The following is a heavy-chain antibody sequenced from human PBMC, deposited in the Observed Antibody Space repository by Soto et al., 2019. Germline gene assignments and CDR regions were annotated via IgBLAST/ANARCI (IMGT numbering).Heavy chain of an antibody. D-gene: IGHD1-26*01. CDR1: NGSISGFY. CDR2: IHYSGRT. Sequence: SETLSLTCSVSNGSISGFYWTWIRQPPGKILEWIGYIHYSGRTDYNPSLTSRATMSVDTSKNQFSLNLKSITAADTAVYYCMGVGVGIGNHFDSWGRGTLVTVSS. J-gene: IGHJ4*02. CDR3: MGVGVGIGNHFDS. V-gene: IGHV4-59*12.